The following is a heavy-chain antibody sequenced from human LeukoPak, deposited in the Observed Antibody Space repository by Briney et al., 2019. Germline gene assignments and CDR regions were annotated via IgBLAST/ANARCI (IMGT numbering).Heavy chain of an antibody. D-gene: IGHD2-2*02. V-gene: IGHV3-7*03. J-gene: IGHJ5*02. Sequence: PGGSLRLSCAASGFTFSSYWMSWVRLAPGKGLEWVANIKQDGSEKYYVDSVKGRFTISRDNAMNSLYLQLNSLGAEDTAVYYCARVNDCSSSSCFTSWFDPWGQGTLVTVSS. CDR3: ARVNDCSSSSCFTSWFDP. CDR2: IKQDGSEK. CDR1: GFTFSSYW.